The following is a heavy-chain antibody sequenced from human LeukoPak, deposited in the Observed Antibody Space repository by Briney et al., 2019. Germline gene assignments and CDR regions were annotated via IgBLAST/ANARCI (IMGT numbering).Heavy chain of an antibody. V-gene: IGHV3-74*01. CDR1: GFTFSHYW. J-gene: IGHJ4*02. D-gene: IGHD6-19*01. Sequence: QPGGSLRLSCAASGFTFSHYWMHWVRQAPGKGLVWVSRINSDGNTTSYADSVKGRFTISRDNSKNTVYLQMTSLRTEDTAVYYCAKDQLGWAPGYVSGPLDQWGQGTLVTVSS. CDR3: AKDQLGWAPGYVSGPLDQ. CDR2: INSDGNTT.